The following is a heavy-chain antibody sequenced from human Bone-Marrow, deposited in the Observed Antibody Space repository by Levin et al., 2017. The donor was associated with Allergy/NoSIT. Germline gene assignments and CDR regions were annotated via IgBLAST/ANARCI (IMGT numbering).Heavy chain of an antibody. Sequence: ASVKVSCKASGYTFTGYYMHWVRQAPGQGLEWMGWINPNSGGTNYAQKFQGWVTMTRDTSISTAYMELSRLRSDDTAVYYCARDQAPYSSGWYYPAFDYWGQGTLVTVSS. J-gene: IGHJ4*02. D-gene: IGHD6-19*01. V-gene: IGHV1-2*04. CDR1: GYTFTGYY. CDR3: ARDQAPYSSGWYYPAFDY. CDR2: INPNSGGT.